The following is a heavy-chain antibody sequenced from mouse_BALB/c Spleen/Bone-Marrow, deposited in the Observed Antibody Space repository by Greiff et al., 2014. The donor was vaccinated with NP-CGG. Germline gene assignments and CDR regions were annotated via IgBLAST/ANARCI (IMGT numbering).Heavy chain of an antibody. CDR2: IYPGNDST. J-gene: IGHJ2*01. CDR1: GYTFTGYC. V-gene: IGHV1-55*01. Sequence: QVQLQQSGAELVKPGASVKMSCKASGYTFTGYCMHWVKQRPGQGLEWIGVIYPGNDSTNYNEKIKSKATLTVDTSSSTAYMQLSRLTSEDSAVYYCAREEDWVFDYWGQGTTLTVSS. D-gene: IGHD4-1*01. CDR3: AREEDWVFDY.